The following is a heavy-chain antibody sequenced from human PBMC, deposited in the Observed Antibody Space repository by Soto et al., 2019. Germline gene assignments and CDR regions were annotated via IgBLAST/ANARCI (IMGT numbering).Heavy chain of an antibody. Sequence: PGGSLRISCAASGFTFSSYAMSWVRQAPGKGLEWVSAISGSGGSTYYADSVKGRFTISRDNSKNTLYLQMNSLRAEDTAVYYSAKVVFYQSTVAEKTTYYFDYWGQGTLVPVSP. D-gene: IGHD4-17*01. CDR3: AKVVFYQSTVAEKTTYYFDY. V-gene: IGHV3-23*01. CDR2: ISGSGGST. J-gene: IGHJ4*02. CDR1: GFTFSSYA.